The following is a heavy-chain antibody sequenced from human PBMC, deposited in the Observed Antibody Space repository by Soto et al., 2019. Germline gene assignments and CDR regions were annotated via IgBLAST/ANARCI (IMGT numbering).Heavy chain of an antibody. CDR1: GFTFSRYG. CDR3: ARDVPGYDILACYYNWFDP. CDR2: IWYDGRNK. D-gene: IGHD3-9*01. J-gene: IGHJ5*02. Sequence: QVQLVESGGGVVQPGRSLRLSCAASGFTFSRYGMHWVRQAPGKGLEWVAVIWYDGRNKYYADSVKGRFTISRDNSKNTLYLQMNSLRAEETAVYYCARDVPGYDILACYYNWFDPWGQGTLVTVSS. V-gene: IGHV3-33*01.